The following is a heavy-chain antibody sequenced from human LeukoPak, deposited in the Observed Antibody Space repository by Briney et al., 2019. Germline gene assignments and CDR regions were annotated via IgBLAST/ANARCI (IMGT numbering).Heavy chain of an antibody. CDR2: ISAYNGNT. D-gene: IGHD1-7*01. J-gene: IGHJ3*02. CDR1: GYTFTSYG. Sequence: ASVKVSCKASGYTFTSYGISWVRQAPGQGLEWMGWISAYNGNTNYAQKLQGRVTMTTDTSTSTAYMELRSLRSDDTAVYYCARDSGWNYPYHDAFDIWGQGTMVTVSS. V-gene: IGHV1-18*01. CDR3: ARDSGWNYPYHDAFDI.